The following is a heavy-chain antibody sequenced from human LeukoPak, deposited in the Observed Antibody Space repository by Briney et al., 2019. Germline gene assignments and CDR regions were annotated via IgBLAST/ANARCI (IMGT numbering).Heavy chain of an antibody. Sequence: SETLSLTCTVSGGSTSSYYWNWIRQPPGKGLEWIGYIYYSGSTNYSPSLKSRVTITVDASKNQFSLKLSSVTAADTAVYYCARVDSSGSRGFDYWGQGTLVTVSS. CDR2: IYYSGST. J-gene: IGHJ4*02. D-gene: IGHD6-19*01. CDR1: GGSTSSYY. V-gene: IGHV4-59*01. CDR3: ARVDSSGSRGFDY.